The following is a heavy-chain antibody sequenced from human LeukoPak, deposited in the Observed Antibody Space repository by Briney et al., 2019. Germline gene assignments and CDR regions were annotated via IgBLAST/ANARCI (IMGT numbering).Heavy chain of an antibody. J-gene: IGHJ3*02. CDR2: IYYSGST. Sequence: SQTLSLTCTVSGGSISSGDYYWSWFRQPPGKGLEWIGYIYYSGSTYYNPSLKSRVTISVDTSKNQFSLKLSSVTAADTAVYYCARDMCSSTSCYDAFDIWGQGTMVTVSS. V-gene: IGHV4-30-4*08. CDR3: ARDMCSSTSCYDAFDI. D-gene: IGHD2-2*01. CDR1: GGSISSGDYY.